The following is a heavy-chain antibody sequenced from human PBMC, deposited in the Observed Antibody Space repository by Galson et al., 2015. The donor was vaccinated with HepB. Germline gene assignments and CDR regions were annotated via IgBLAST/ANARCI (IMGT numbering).Heavy chain of an antibody. J-gene: IGHJ4*02. CDR2: INPNSGYT. CDR3: VSERNSQDLKEFHY. CDR1: GNIFSADY. D-gene: IGHD3-3*01. V-gene: IGHV1-2*02. Sequence: SVKVSCKASGNIFSADYYHWVRQAPGQGLEYMGGINPNSGYTNSAQNFQGRVTMTRDTSISTFYMELSRMSSDDTAEYYCVSERNSQDLKEFHYWGQGTLVTVSS.